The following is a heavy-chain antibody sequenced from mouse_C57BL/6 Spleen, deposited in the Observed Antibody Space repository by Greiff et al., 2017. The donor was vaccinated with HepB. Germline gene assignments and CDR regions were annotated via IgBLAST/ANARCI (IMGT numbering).Heavy chain of an antibody. V-gene: IGHV1-64*01. CDR2: IHPNSGST. D-gene: IGHD1-1*01. CDR3: ARYYGSSYLSFDY. CDR1: GYTFTSYW. Sequence: QVQLQQPGPELVKPGASVKLSCKASGYTFTSYWMHWVKQRPGQGLEWIGMIHPNSGSTNYNEKFKSKATLTVDKSSSTAYMQLSSLTSEDSAVYYCARYYGSSYLSFDYWGPGTTLTVSS. J-gene: IGHJ2*01.